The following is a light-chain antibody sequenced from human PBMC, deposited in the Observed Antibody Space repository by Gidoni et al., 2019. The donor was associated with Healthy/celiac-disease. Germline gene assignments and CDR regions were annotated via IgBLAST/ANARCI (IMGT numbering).Light chain of an antibody. CDR2: DAS. V-gene: IGKV3-15*01. CDR1: RSVSSN. J-gene: IGKJ2*03. CDR3: RQYNNRPPYS. Sequence: EIVMTQSPATLSVSPGARATLSCRASRSVSSNLAWYQQKTCQAPRLLIYDASSRATSIPARFSSGSCGRKFTLTISSRQSEEFAVYYCRQYNNRPPYSFGQGTKLEIK.